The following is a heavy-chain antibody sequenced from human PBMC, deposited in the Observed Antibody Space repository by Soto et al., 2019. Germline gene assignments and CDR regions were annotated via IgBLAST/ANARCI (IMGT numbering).Heavy chain of an antibody. CDR2: IIPVFPVP. CDR3: QPRPQVVSIEIFWGLTLDP. Sequence: QVQLVQSGPEVKKPGSSVKVSCQASGDTFNSHSISWVRQAPGQGLEWLGRIIPVFPVPNSAQKFQGRVSITRDGPRGTAYLQRTGLRLNNTASNYLQPRPQVVSIEIFWGLTLDPWGKGTFFT. D-gene: IGHD3-16*01. CDR1: GDTFNSHS. V-gene: IGHV1-69*02. J-gene: IGHJ5*02.